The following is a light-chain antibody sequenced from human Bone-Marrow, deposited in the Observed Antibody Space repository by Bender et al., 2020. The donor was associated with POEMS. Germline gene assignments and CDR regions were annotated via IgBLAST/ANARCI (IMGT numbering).Light chain of an antibody. Sequence: QSALTQPPSASGSPGQSVTISCTGTTSDIGGYNYVSWYQQHPGKAPKLIICEDSKRPSGVPDRFSGSKSGNTASLTVSGLQAEDEADYYCSSYAGNNKYVLGAATKVT. CDR2: EDS. J-gene: IGLJ1*01. CDR1: TSDIGGYNY. CDR3: SSYAGNNKYV. V-gene: IGLV2-8*01.